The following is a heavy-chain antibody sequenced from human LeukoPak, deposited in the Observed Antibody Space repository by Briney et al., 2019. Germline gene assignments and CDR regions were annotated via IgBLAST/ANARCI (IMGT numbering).Heavy chain of an antibody. CDR1: GFTFSSYA. CDR3: AREGIVVAPGTFDL. D-gene: IGHD3-22*01. Sequence: GRSLRLSCAASGFTFSSYAMHWVRQAPGKGLEWVAVISYDGSNKYYADSVKGRFTISRDNSKNSLYLQMNSLRAEDTAVYYCAREGIVVAPGTFDLWGQGTLVTVST. CDR2: ISYDGSNK. V-gene: IGHV3-30*07. J-gene: IGHJ3*01.